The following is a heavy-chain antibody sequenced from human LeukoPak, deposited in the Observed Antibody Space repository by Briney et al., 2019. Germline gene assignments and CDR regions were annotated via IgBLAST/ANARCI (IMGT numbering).Heavy chain of an antibody. CDR2: IYYNGNT. D-gene: IGHD6-13*01. CDR3: ARGPAAGFFDY. Sequence: SETLSLTCAVSGGSISSGGYFWSLIRQHPGKGLEWIGYIYYNGNTYYNPSLKSRVTMSVDTSKNQFPLKLSSVTAADTAVYYCARGPAAGFFDYWGQGTLVTVSS. V-gene: IGHV4-31*11. CDR1: GGSISSGGYF. J-gene: IGHJ4*02.